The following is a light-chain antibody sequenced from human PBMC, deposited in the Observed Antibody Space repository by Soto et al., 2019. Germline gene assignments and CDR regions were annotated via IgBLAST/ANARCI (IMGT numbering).Light chain of an antibody. Sequence: DIQMTQSPSTLSASVGDRVTITCRASQSTSSWLAWYQQKPGKAPKLLIYKASSLKSGVPSRFSGSGSGTEFTLTISSLQPDDFATFYCQQYNSYPWTFGQGTKVEIK. CDR3: QQYNSYPWT. CDR1: QSTSSW. J-gene: IGKJ1*01. V-gene: IGKV1-5*03. CDR2: KAS.